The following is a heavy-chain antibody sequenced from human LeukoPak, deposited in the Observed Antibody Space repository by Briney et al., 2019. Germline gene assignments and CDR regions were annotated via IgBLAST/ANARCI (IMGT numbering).Heavy chain of an antibody. CDR2: IYYSGST. J-gene: IGHJ6*03. V-gene: IGHV4-59*01. Sequence: PSETLSLTCTVSGGSISSYYWSWIRQPPGKGLAWIGYIYYSGSTNYNPSLKSRVTISVDTSKNQFSLKLSSVTAADTAVYYCARVSYDFWSGPTSAHYYYYMDVWGKGTTVTVSS. CDR3: ARVSYDFWSGPTSAHYYYYMDV. CDR1: GGSISSYY. D-gene: IGHD3-3*01.